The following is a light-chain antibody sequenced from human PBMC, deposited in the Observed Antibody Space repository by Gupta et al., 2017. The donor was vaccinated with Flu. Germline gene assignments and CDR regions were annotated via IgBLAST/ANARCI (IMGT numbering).Light chain of an antibody. CDR2: GNS. J-gene: IGLJ3*02. CDR1: ISNIGAGYD. Sequence: QSVLTQPPSLSGAPGQRVTMSCAGSISNIGAGYDVHWYQQLPGTAPKLLIYGNSNRPSGVPDRLSGSKSGTSASLAITGLQAEDEADYYCQSYDSSLSGSVFGGGTKLTVL. CDR3: QSYDSSLSGSV. V-gene: IGLV1-40*01.